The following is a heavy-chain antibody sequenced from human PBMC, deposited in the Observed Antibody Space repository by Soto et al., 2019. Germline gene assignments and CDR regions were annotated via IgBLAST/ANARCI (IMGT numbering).Heavy chain of an antibody. CDR1: TFTFSSYN. Sequence: PGGSLRLSCAASTFTFSSYNMNWVRQAPGKGLEWVSSISSSSGYIYYADSVKGRFTVSRDNAKNSLYLQMNSLRAEDTAVYYCARDPRGYYDSSGIPWGQGTLVTVSS. CDR2: ISSSSGYI. CDR3: ARDPRGYYDSSGIP. D-gene: IGHD3-22*01. V-gene: IGHV3-21*01. J-gene: IGHJ5*02.